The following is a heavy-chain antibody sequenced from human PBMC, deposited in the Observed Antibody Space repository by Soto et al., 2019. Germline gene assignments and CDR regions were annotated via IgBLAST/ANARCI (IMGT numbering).Heavy chain of an antibody. V-gene: IGHV3-23*01. D-gene: IGHD3-3*01. Sequence: GSLRRAGAASGFTFSIYAVSWVRQAPGKGLEWVSAISGSGGSTYYADSVKGRFTISRDNSKNTLYLQMNSLRAEDTAVYSCATPFEIFGVVNANWFDPWGQGTLVTVYS. CDR2: ISGSGGST. J-gene: IGHJ5*02. CDR3: ATPFEIFGVVNANWFDP. CDR1: GFTFSIYA.